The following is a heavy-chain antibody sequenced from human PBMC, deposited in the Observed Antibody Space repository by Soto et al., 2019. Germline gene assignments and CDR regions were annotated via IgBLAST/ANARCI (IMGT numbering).Heavy chain of an antibody. CDR1: GFTFSSYA. V-gene: IGHV3-23*01. J-gene: IGHJ4*02. CDR2: ITSSRGST. D-gene: IGHD3-10*01. CDR3: AKDHVGSGGITNFDY. Sequence: GGSLRLSCAASGFTFSSYAMSWVRQAPGKGLEWVSAITSSRGSTYYADSVKGRFTISRDNSKNTLYLQMNSLRADDTAVYYCAKDHVGSGGITNFDYWGQGTLVTVSS.